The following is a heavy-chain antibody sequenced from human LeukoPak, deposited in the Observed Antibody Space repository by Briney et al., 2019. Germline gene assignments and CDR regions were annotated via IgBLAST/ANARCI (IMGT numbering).Heavy chain of an antibody. CDR3: ARVNRPTYYYDSSGYSWYFDV. CDR1: GGTFSYYA. CDR2: IIPLFGTT. J-gene: IGHJ2*01. D-gene: IGHD3-22*01. Sequence: SVKVSCKTSGGTFSYYAVSWVRQAPGRGLEWLGGIIPLFGTTFYAENFQGRATITTDESTSTVYMELRGLRFEDTAVYYCARVNRPTYYYDSSGYSWYFDVWGRGTLVTVSS. V-gene: IGHV1-69*05.